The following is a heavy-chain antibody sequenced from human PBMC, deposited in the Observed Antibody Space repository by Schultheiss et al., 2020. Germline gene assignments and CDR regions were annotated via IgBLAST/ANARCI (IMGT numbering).Heavy chain of an antibody. CDR3: ARDKGEDGDYWYFDL. V-gene: IGHV3-21*01. D-gene: IGHD4-17*01. Sequence: GGSLRLSCAASGFNVRFNSMDWVRQAPGKGLEWVSSISSSSSYIYYADSVKGRFTISRDNAKNSLYLQMNSLRAEDTAVYYCARDKGEDGDYWYFDLWGRGTLVTVSS. CDR2: ISSSSSYI. CDR1: GFNVRFNS. J-gene: IGHJ2*01.